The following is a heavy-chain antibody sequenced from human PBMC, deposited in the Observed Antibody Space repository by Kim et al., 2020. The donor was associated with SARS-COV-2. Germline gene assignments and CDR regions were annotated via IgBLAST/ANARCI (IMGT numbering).Heavy chain of an antibody. CDR3: ARGASDYYDSSGYDHPTVDNWFDP. CDR1: GYTFTSYG. D-gene: IGHD3-22*01. V-gene: IGHV1-18*01. J-gene: IGHJ5*02. Sequence: ASVKVSCKASGYTFTSYGISWVRQAPGQGLEWMGWISAYNGNTNYAQKLQDRVTMTTDTSTSTAYMELRSLRSDDTAVYYCARGASDYYDSSGYDHPTVDNWFDPGGQGTLVTVSS. CDR2: ISAYNGNT.